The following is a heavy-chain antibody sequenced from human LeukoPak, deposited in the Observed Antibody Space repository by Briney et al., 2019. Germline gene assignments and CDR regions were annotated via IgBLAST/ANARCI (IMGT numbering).Heavy chain of an antibody. CDR3: ARDPRPSYDSSDYYYPGDY. Sequence: ASVKVFCKASGYTFTGYYMHWVRQAPGQGLEWMAIINPSGGSTNYAQKFQGRVTVTRDTSTSTVYMELTSLRSEDTAVYYCARDPRPSYDSSDYYYPGDYWGQGTLVTVSS. CDR2: INPSGGST. J-gene: IGHJ4*02. D-gene: IGHD3-22*01. CDR1: GYTFTGYY. V-gene: IGHV1-46*01.